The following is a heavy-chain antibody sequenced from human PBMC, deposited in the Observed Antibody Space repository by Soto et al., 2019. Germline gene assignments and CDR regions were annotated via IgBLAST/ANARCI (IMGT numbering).Heavy chain of an antibody. D-gene: IGHD3-3*02. Sequence: QVQLVQSGAEVKKPGSSVKVSCKTSGGTFRTSAISWVRQAPGQGLEWMGGIMPVFSTPDYAQKFQGRVTLTTDXXTGTAYMELSSLRSEDTAVYYCARDKDRQQLGGNYYYIMDVWGQGTTVTVSS. J-gene: IGHJ6*01. CDR3: ARDKDRQQLGGNYYYIMDV. CDR2: IMPVFSTP. V-gene: IGHV1-69*05. CDR1: GGTFRTSA.